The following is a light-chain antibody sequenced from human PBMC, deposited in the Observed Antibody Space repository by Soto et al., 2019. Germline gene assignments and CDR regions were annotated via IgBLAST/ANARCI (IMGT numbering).Light chain of an antibody. CDR3: HQYNNWPPYT. V-gene: IGKV3-15*01. CDR1: QSVSSN. J-gene: IGKJ2*01. CDR2: TAS. Sequence: ETVMTQSPATLSVSPGERATLSCRASQSVSSNLAWYQQKPGQAPRLLIYTASTRATGIPARFSGSGSGTEFTLTISSLQSEDFAVYYCHQYNNWPPYTFGQGTKLEIK.